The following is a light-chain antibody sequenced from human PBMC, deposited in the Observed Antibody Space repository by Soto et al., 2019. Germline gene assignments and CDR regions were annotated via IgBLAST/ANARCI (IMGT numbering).Light chain of an antibody. Sequence: EIVMTQSPATLSVSPGEGATLSCKASQNVYNNLAWYQQRPGQPPRLLIYDASTRATGISARFSGSGYGTEFTLTISSLQSEDFAVYLCQQCRNWPLTFGGGTKVDIK. V-gene: IGKV3-15*01. CDR1: QNVYNN. J-gene: IGKJ4*01. CDR2: DAS. CDR3: QQCRNWPLT.